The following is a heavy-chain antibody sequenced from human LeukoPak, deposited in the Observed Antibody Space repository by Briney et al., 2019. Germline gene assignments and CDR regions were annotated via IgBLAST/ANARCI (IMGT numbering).Heavy chain of an antibody. V-gene: IGHV3-33*01. CDR2: IWSDGSNK. Sequence: GGSLRLSCAASGFTFSKYDMHWVRQAPGKGLEWVAFIWSDGSNKYYADSVKGRFTISRDNSKNSLYLQMNSLRAEDTAAYYCARDGNNYYYSYMDVWGKGTTVTISS. J-gene: IGHJ6*03. D-gene: IGHD1-26*01. CDR3: ARDGNNYYYSYMDV. CDR1: GFTFSKYD.